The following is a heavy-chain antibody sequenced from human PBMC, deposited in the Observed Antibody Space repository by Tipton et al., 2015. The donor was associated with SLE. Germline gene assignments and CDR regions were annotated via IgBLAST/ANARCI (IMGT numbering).Heavy chain of an antibody. V-gene: IGHV1-18*01. CDR1: GYTFTSYG. J-gene: IGHJ4*02. CDR3: ARGDYDILTGSHRSRPYYFDY. CDR2: ISAYNGNT. D-gene: IGHD3-9*01. Sequence: QLVQSGPEVKKPGASVKVSCKASGYTFTSYGISWVRQAPGKGLVWMGWISAYNGNTNYAQKLQGRVTMTTDTSTSTAYMELRSLRSDDTAVYYCARGDYDILTGSHRSRPYYFDYWGQGTLVTVSS.